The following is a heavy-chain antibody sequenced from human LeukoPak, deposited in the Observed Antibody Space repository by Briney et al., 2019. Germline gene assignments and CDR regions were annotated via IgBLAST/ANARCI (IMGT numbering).Heavy chain of an antibody. CDR3: AKAAAGTCSGARCYYFDS. Sequence: GGSLRLSCAASGFTFTTYAMSWVRQTPGKGLEWVSTFSGSVDTTYHADSVKGRFTISRDNSKNTVYLQMNSLRAEDTAVCYCAKAAAGTCSGARCYYFDSWGQGTPVTVSS. D-gene: IGHD2-15*01. J-gene: IGHJ4*02. CDR2: FSGSVDTT. V-gene: IGHV3-23*01. CDR1: GFTFTTYA.